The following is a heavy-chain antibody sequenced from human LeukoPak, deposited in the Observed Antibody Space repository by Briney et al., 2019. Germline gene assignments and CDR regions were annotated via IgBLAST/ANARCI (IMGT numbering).Heavy chain of an antibody. CDR1: VFTFSSYE. D-gene: IGHD5-18*01. Sequence: QPGGSLRLSCAASVFTFSSYEMYGVRAAPGRGVEWVSYISSRGSTIYYADFVKGRFTISRDNAKNSLYLQMNSLKAEDTAVYYCVREEYSDGYYWGQGTLVTVSS. J-gene: IGHJ4*02. CDR3: VREEYSDGYY. CDR2: ISSRGSTI. V-gene: IGHV3-48*03.